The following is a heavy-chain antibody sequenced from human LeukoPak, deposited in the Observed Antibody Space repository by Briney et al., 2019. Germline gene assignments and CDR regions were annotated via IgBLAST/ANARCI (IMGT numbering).Heavy chain of an antibody. CDR3: VRQIERDGYDY. V-gene: IGHV4-39*01. Sequence: PSETLSLTCTVSGGSISKYSYYWGWIRQPPGKGLEWIGSMYYSGNTYYNPSLKSRVTMPADTSKKQFSLNLSSVTAADTAVYYCVRQIERDGYDYWGQGTLVTVSS. D-gene: IGHD5-24*01. CDR2: MYYSGNT. CDR1: GGSISKYSYY. J-gene: IGHJ4*02.